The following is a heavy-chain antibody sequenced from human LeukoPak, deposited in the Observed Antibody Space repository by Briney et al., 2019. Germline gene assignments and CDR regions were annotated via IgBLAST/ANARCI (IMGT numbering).Heavy chain of an antibody. D-gene: IGHD2-2*01. CDR3: ARDAPSIVVVPAAAPYYYYGMDV. Sequence: PGGSLRLSCAASGFTFSSYSMNWVRQAPGKGLEWVSSISSSSSYIYYADSVKGRFTISRDNAKNSLYLQMNSLRAEDTAMYYCARDAPSIVVVPAAAPYYYYGMDVWGQGTTVTVSS. J-gene: IGHJ6*02. V-gene: IGHV3-21*01. CDR1: GFTFSSYS. CDR2: ISSSSSYI.